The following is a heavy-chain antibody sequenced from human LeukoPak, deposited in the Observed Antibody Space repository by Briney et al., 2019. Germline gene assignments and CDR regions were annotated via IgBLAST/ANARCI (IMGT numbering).Heavy chain of an antibody. CDR1: GFTFSTYA. D-gene: IGHD3-10*01. CDR2: LSSDRSNE. CDR3: ARGGGSGSWLIDY. V-gene: IGHV3-30-3*01. Sequence: GRSLRLSCAASGFTFSTYAMHWVRQAPGKGLEWVAFLSSDRSNEYYADSVKGRFTISSDNSKNTMYLQMTPLTTDDTAVYFCARGGGSGSWLIDYWGQGTLVTVSS. J-gene: IGHJ4*02.